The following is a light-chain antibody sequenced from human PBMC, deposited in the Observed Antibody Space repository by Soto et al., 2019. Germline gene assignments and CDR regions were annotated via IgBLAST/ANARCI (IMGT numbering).Light chain of an antibody. CDR1: SGSIASNY. Sequence: NFMLTQPHSVSESPGKTVTISCTGSSGSIASNYVQWYQQRPGSAPTTVIYEDNQRPSGVPDRFSGSFDSSSNSASLTISGLKTEDEADYYCQSYDSSTHWVFGGGTKLTVL. J-gene: IGLJ3*02. CDR2: EDN. V-gene: IGLV6-57*02. CDR3: QSYDSSTHWV.